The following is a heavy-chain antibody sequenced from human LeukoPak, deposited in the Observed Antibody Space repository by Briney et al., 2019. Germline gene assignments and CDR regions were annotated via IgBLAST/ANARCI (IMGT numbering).Heavy chain of an antibody. D-gene: IGHD4-17*01. CDR1: GGSISSNY. CDR3: ARGIESYGDYNY. V-gene: IGHV4-59*01. J-gene: IGHJ4*02. CDR2: IYYTGSS. Sequence: SETLSLTCTVSGGSISSNYWTWIRQPPGKGLEWIGYIYYTGSSNYNPSLKSRVTISVDTSKNQFSLKLRSVTAADTTVYYCARGIESYGDYNYWGQGTLVTVSS.